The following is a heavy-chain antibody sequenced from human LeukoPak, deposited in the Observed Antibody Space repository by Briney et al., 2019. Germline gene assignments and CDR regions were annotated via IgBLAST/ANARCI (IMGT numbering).Heavy chain of an antibody. CDR3: ARHQHYYGSGSYYRYYGMDV. J-gene: IGHJ6*02. CDR2: IYYSGST. CDR1: GGSISSYH. Sequence: SETLSLTCTVSGGSISSYHWSWIRQPPGKGLEWIGYIYYSGSTNYNPSLKSRVTISVDTSKNQFSLKLSSVTAADTAVYYCARHQHYYGSGSYYRYYGMDVWGQGTTVTVSS. D-gene: IGHD3-10*01. V-gene: IGHV4-59*08.